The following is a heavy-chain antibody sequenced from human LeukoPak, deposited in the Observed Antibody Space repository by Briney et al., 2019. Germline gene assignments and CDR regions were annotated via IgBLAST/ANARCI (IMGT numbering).Heavy chain of an antibody. D-gene: IGHD3-16*01. Sequence: GGSLRLSCVASGFSFRSYGIHWVRQAPGKGLEWVTFIHFDGSNEYYADSVKGRFTISRDNSKNTVYLQMNSLRAEDTAVYYCAKDGIMHGNGPPGFDPRGQGTLVSVSS. CDR2: IHFDGSNE. V-gene: IGHV3-30*02. J-gene: IGHJ5*02. CDR1: GFSFRSYG. CDR3: AKDGIMHGNGPPGFDP.